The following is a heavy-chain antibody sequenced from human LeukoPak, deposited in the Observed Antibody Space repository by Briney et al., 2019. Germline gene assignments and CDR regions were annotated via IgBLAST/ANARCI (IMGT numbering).Heavy chain of an antibody. CDR1: GYSFTSYW. CDR3: ARSVYYDSSGYYFHFDN. D-gene: IGHD3-22*01. J-gene: IGHJ4*02. CDR2: IYPGDSDT. Sequence: GESLKISCKGSGYSFTSYWIGWVRQMPGKGLEWMGIIYPGDSDTRYSPSSQGQVTISADKSISTAYLQWSSLKASDTAMYYCARSVYYDSSGYYFHFDNWGQGTLVTVSS. V-gene: IGHV5-51*01.